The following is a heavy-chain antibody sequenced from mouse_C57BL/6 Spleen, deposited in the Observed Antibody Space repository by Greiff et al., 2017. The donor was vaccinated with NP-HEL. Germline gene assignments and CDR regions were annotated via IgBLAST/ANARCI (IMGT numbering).Heavy chain of an antibody. Sequence: QVQLQQSGTELVKPGASVKLSCKASGYTFTSYWMHWVKQRPGQGLEWIGNINPSNGGTNYNEKFKSKATLTVDKSSSTAYMQLSSLTSEDSAVYYCARYGKNWEGFAYWGQGTLVTVSA. CDR2: INPSNGGT. CDR3: ARYGKNWEGFAY. V-gene: IGHV1-53*01. CDR1: GYTFTSYW. J-gene: IGHJ3*01. D-gene: IGHD4-1*01.